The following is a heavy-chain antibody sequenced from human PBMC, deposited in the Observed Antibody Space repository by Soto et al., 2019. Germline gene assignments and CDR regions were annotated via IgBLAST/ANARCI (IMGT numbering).Heavy chain of an antibody. Sequence: GASVKVSCKASGYTFTNFYIHWVRQAPGQGLEWMGIINPSGGSTTHAQKLLGRVTMTRDTSTSTVYMELSSLRSEDTAVYYCARADYYGSSGYHLDYWGQGTLVTVSS. CDR3: ARADYYGSSGYHLDY. CDR1: GYTFTNFY. CDR2: INPSGGST. J-gene: IGHJ4*02. V-gene: IGHV1-46*04. D-gene: IGHD3-22*01.